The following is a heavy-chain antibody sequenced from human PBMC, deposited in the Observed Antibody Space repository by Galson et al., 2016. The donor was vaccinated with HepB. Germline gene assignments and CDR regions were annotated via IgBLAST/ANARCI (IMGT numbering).Heavy chain of an antibody. V-gene: IGHV4-59*01. CDR2: IYYSGGT. Sequence: ETLSLTCTVSGGSISSYYWSWIRQPPGKGLEWIGYIYYSGGTNYNPALKSRVTISVDTSKNQFSLKLSSVTAADPAVYYCAPRSRAAMPAFGIQRPNYYMDVWGKGTTVTVSS. CDR1: GGSISSYY. D-gene: IGHD2-2*01. CDR3: APRSRAAMPAFGIQRPNYYMDV. J-gene: IGHJ6*03.